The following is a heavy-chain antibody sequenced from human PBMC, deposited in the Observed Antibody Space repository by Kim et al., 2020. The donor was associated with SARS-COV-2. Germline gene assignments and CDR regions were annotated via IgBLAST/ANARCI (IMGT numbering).Heavy chain of an antibody. J-gene: IGHJ3*02. CDR3: VKSDYYDRLGAFDI. D-gene: IGHD3-16*01. V-gene: IGHV3-64D*09. Sequence: DSVKGRFSSSRDNSKNTQYLQMSSLRVDDTAVYYCVKSDYYDRLGAFDIWGQGTMVSVSS.